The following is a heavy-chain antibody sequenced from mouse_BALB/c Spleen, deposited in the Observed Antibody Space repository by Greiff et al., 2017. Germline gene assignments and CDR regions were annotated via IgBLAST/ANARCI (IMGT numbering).Heavy chain of an antibody. CDR1: GYSFTSYY. CDR2: INPSNGGT. Sequence: QVQLQQPGAELVKPGASVKLSCKASGYSFTSYYMYWVKQRPGQGLEWIGGINPSNGGTNFNEKFKSKATLTVDKSSSTAYMQLSSLTSEDSAVYYCTRSPSYYVNYDETYYIDYWGQGTSLTVSS. CDR3: TRSPSYYVNYDETYYIDY. J-gene: IGHJ2*02. D-gene: IGHD2-1*01. V-gene: IGHV1S81*02.